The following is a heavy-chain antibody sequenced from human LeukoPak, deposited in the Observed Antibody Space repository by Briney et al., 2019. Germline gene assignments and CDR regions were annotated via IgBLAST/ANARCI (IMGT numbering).Heavy chain of an antibody. CDR3: ASMTLTGPFDY. J-gene: IGHJ4*02. V-gene: IGHV1-69*04. D-gene: IGHD3-9*01. CDR1: GGTFSSYA. CDR2: IIPILGIA. Sequence: SVKVPCKASGGTFSSYAISWVRQAAGQGLEWMGRIIPILGIANYAQKFQGRVTITADKSTSTAYMELSSLRSEDTAVYYCASMTLTGPFDYWGQGTLVTVSS.